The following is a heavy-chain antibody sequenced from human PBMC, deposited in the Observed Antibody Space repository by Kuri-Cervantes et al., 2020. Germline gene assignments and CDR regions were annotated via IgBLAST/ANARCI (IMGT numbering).Heavy chain of an antibody. Sequence: GSLRLSCTVSGGSISSSSYYWSWIRQPPGKGLEWIGYIYYSGSTNYNPSLKSRVTISVDTSKNQFSLKLSSVTAADTAVYYCARDSSGIAVSDWGQGTLVTVSS. D-gene: IGHD6-19*01. CDR1: GGSISSSSYY. CDR3: ARDSSGIAVSD. J-gene: IGHJ4*02. CDR2: IYYSGST. V-gene: IGHV4-61*01.